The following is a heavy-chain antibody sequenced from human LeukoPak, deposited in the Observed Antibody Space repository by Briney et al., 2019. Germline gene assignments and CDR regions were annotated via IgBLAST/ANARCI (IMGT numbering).Heavy chain of an antibody. CDR2: IYYSGST. V-gene: IGHV4-59*01. CDR3: ARTNYVPALYYFDY. J-gene: IGHJ4*02. Sequence: SETLSLTCTVSGGSISSYYWSWIRQPPGKGLEWIGYIYYSGSTNYNPSLKSRVTISVDTSKNQFSLKLSSVTAADTAVYYCARTNYVPALYYFDYWGQGTLVTVSS. D-gene: IGHD2/OR15-2a*01. CDR1: GGSISSYY.